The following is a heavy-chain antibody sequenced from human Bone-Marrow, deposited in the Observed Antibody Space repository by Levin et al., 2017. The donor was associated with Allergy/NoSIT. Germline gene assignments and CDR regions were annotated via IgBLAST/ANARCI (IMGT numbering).Heavy chain of an antibody. CDR1: GGSLSGFY. Sequence: PSETLFLTCAVYGGSLSGFYWNWIRQPPGRGLEWIGEIRHTGSTQYNPSFNSRVTISADTSKNQFSLKVTSVTAADTAVYYCARGNLFELFLWGPGTLVTVSS. V-gene: IGHV4-34*01. CDR2: IRHTGST. D-gene: IGHD3-10*01. CDR3: ARGNLFELFL. J-gene: IGHJ4*02.